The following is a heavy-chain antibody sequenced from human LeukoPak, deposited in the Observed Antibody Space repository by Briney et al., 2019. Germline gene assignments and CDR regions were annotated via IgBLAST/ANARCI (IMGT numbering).Heavy chain of an antibody. Sequence: ASVKVSCKVSGYTLTELSMHWVRQAPGKGLEWWGGFDPEDGETVYAQKFPGRVTMTEDTSTDTVYMELSSLRSEDTAVYYCALLPIGYSGYEPPSDYWGQGTLVTVSS. V-gene: IGHV1-24*01. CDR3: ALLPIGYSGYEPPSDY. CDR2: FDPEDGET. CDR1: GYTLTELS. D-gene: IGHD5-12*01. J-gene: IGHJ4*02.